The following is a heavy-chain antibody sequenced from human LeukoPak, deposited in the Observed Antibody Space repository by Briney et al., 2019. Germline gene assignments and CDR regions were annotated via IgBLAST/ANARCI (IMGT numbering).Heavy chain of an antibody. CDR1: GYTFTSYG. CDR2: ISAYNGNT. Sequence: ASVKVSCKASGYTFTSYGISWVRQAPGQGLEWMGWISAYNGNTNYAQKLQGRVTMTTDTSTSTAYMELRSLRSDDTAVYYCARVLLNAVTPWFKTPPGFDPWGQGTLVTVSS. J-gene: IGHJ5*02. CDR3: ARVLLNAVTPWFKTPPGFDP. D-gene: IGHD4-23*01. V-gene: IGHV1-18*01.